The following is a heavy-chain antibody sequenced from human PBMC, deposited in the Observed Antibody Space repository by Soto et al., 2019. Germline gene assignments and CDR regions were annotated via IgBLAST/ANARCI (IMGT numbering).Heavy chain of an antibody. V-gene: IGHV4-31*03. D-gene: IGHD5-12*01. Sequence: PSETLSLTCTVSGGSISSGGYYWSWIRQHPGKGLEWIGYIYYSGSTYYNPSLKGRVTISVDTSKNQFSLKLSSVTAADTAVYYCARDSGYNPAFDYWGQGTLVTVSS. CDR1: GGSISSGGYY. CDR3: ARDSGYNPAFDY. J-gene: IGHJ4*02. CDR2: IYYSGST.